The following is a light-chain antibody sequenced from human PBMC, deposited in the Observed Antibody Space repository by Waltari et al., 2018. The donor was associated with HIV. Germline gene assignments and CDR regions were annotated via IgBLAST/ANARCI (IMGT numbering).Light chain of an antibody. V-gene: IGLV2-23*02. J-gene: IGLJ3*02. CDR2: EVT. CDR1: SSDVGSYNL. CDR3: CSYAGTSILV. Sequence: QSALTQPASVSGSPGQSITIFCTGTSSDVGSYNLVSWYQQHPGKAPKLMIYEVTKRPSGVSKRFSGSKSGNTASLTISGLQAEDEGDYHCCSYAGTSILVFGGGTKLTVL.